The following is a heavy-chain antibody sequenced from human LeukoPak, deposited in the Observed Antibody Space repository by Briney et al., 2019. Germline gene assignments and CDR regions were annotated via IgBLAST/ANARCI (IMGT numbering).Heavy chain of an antibody. CDR2: LYSAGST. D-gene: IGHD6-19*01. V-gene: IGHV3-53*01. J-gene: IGHJ4*02. CDR1: GFTVNSNY. Sequence: GGSLRLSCAASGFTVNSNYMSWVRQAPGKGLEWVSVLYSAGSTYYAASVKGRFTIFRDNSKNTLYLQMNSLRAEDTAVYYCAKGGDPRWLVHGDYWGQGTLVTVSS. CDR3: AKGGDPRWLVHGDY.